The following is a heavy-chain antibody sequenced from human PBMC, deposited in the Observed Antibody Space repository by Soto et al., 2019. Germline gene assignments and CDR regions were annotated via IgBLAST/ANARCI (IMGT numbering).Heavy chain of an antibody. Sequence: PSQTLSPMCTVSGGSLSSSSYYWVWLRQPPGKGLDWIGSIYYSGTTYYNPSLKRRVTISVDTSKNQFSLKLSSVTAADTGVYYCPASSTSSHGPWGQGTTVTFSS. CDR1: GGSLSSSSYY. CDR3: PASSTSSHGP. J-gene: IGHJ5*02. V-gene: IGHV4-39*01. D-gene: IGHD2-2*01. CDR2: IYYSGTT.